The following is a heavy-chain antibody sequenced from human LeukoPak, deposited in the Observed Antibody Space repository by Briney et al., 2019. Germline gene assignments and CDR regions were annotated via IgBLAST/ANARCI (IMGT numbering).Heavy chain of an antibody. CDR1: GFTFSSYA. D-gene: IGHD3-22*01. V-gene: IGHV3-23*01. Sequence: GGSLRLSCAASGFTFSSYAMSWVRQAPGKGLEWVSAISGSGGSTYYADSVKGRFTISRDNAKNSLYLQMNSLRAEDTAVYYCASSGRYDSSGYYYRYWGQGTLVTVSS. CDR2: ISGSGGST. J-gene: IGHJ4*02. CDR3: ASSGRYDSSGYYYRY.